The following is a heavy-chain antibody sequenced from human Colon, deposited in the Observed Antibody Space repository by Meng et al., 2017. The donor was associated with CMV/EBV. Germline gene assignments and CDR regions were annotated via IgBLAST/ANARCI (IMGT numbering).Heavy chain of an antibody. CDR1: GLSFSNFW. J-gene: IGHJ4*02. D-gene: IGHD2-2*01. CDR3: ARAPRIFEDSTSSPSYYFDY. Sequence: GESLKISCAASGLSFSNFWMSWVRQAPGKGLEWVSYISSSGSTIYYADSVKGRFTISRDNAKNSLYLQMNSLRAEDTAVYYCARAPRIFEDSTSSPSYYFDYWGQGTLVTVSS. V-gene: IGHV3-11*01. CDR2: ISSSGSTI.